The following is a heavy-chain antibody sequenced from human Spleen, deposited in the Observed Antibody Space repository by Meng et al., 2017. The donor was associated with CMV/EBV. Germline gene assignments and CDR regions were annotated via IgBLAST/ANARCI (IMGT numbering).Heavy chain of an antibody. CDR3: ARLAAAGTHYYYGMDV. CDR1: GYSVSSGYY. V-gene: IGHV4-61*01. CDR2: IYYSGST. D-gene: IGHD6-13*01. J-gene: IGHJ6*02. Sequence: SETLSLTCTVSGYSVSSGYYWGWIRQPPGKGLEWIGYIYYSGSTNYNPSLKSRVTISVDTSKNQFSLKLSSVTAADTAVYYCARLAAAGTHYYYGMDVWGQGTTVTVSS.